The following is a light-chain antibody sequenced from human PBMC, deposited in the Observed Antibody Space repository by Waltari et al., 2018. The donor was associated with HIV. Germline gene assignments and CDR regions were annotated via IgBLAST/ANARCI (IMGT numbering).Light chain of an antibody. CDR1: ALPKQY. CDR3: QSADSSGTDLI. Sequence: SYELTQPPSVSVSPGPTARITCSGDALPKQYAYWYQQKAGQAPVLVISKDSERPSGIPERFSGSSSGTTVTLTISGVQAEDEADYNCQSADSSGTDLIFGGGTKLTVL. CDR2: KDS. V-gene: IGLV3-25*03. J-gene: IGLJ2*01.